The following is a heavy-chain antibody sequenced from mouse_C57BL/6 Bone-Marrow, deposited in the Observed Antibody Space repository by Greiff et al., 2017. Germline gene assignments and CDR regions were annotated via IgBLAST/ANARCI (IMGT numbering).Heavy chain of an antibody. D-gene: IGHD2-2*01. CDR1: GYTFTSYW. CDR2: IDPSDSYT. V-gene: IGHV1-50*01. Sequence: QVHVKQSGAELVKPGASVKLSCKASGYTFTSYWMQWVKQRPGQGLEWIGEIDPSDSYTNSNQKFKGKATLTVDTSSSTAYMQLSSLTSEDSAVYYCARGGNGYDGFAYWGQGTLVTVSA. CDR3: ARGGNGYDGFAY. J-gene: IGHJ3*01.